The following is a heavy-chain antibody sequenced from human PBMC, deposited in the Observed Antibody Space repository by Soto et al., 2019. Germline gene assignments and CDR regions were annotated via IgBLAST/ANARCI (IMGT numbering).Heavy chain of an antibody. J-gene: IGHJ6*02. CDR3: AREYGMDV. V-gene: IGHV1-18*01. Sequence: GASVKVSCKASGYSFHTYAISWVRQAPGQGLEWVGWISGYNGNTNYAEKFQGRVTLTTDTSTKTAFMEIRGLTSDDTAVYYCAREYGMDVWGQGTTVTVSS. CDR1: GYSFHTYA. CDR2: ISGYNGNT.